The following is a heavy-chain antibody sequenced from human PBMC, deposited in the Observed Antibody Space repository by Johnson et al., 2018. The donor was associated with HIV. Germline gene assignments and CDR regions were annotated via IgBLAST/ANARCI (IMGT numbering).Heavy chain of an antibody. V-gene: IGHV3-30*18. CDR2: VSFDGNNK. J-gene: IGHJ3*02. CDR3: AKPFSLLAAGISDGFDI. CDR1: GFTFRTYG. Sequence: QVQLVESGGGVVQPGRSLRLSCAATGFTFRTYGMHWVRQAPGKGLEWVAVVSFDGNNKYYVDSVKGRFPISRDNSKNTLYLQMNNLRPADTAVYYCAKPFSLLAAGISDGFDIWGQGTMVTVSS. D-gene: IGHD6-25*01.